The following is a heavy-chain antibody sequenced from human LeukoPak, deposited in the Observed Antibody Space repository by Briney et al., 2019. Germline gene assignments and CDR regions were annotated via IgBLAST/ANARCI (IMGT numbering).Heavy chain of an antibody. J-gene: IGHJ3*02. CDR2: IYYSGST. V-gene: IGHV4-59*01. CDR1: GGSISSYY. CDR3: ARDSFRLHAFDI. D-gene: IGHD6-25*01. Sequence: SETLSLTCTVSGGSISSYYWSWIRQPPGKGLEWIGYIYYSGSTNYNPSLKSRVTISVDTSKNQFSLKLSSVTAADTAVYYCARDSFRLHAFDICGQGTMVPVSS.